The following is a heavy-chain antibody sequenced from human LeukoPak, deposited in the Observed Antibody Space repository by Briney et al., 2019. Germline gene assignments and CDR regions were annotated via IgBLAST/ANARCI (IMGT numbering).Heavy chain of an antibody. CDR1: GGSISNSIYY. Sequence: SETLSLTCTVSGGSISNSIYYWGWIRQPPGKGLEWIGSIYYSENTYYNPSLKSRVTISVDTSKNQFSLKLSSATAADTAVYFCARPGPGGVENFDYWGQGTLVTVSS. V-gene: IGHV4-39*01. J-gene: IGHJ4*02. CDR2: IYYSENT. CDR3: ARPGPGGVENFDY. D-gene: IGHD3-3*01.